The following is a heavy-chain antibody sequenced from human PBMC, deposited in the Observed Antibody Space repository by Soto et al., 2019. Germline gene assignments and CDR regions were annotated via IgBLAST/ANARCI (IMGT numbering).Heavy chain of an antibody. V-gene: IGHV4-30-4*01. J-gene: IGHJ3*02. CDR1: GGSISSGDYY. CDR2: IYYSGST. D-gene: IGHD1-26*01. Sequence: QVQLQESGPGLVKPSQTLSLTCTVSGGSISSGDYYWSWIRQPPGKRLEWIGYIYYSGSTYYNPSLKSRVTISVDTSKNQFSLKLSSVTAADTAVYYCATDSGSYLVAFGIWGQGTMVTVSS. CDR3: ATDSGSYLVAFGI.